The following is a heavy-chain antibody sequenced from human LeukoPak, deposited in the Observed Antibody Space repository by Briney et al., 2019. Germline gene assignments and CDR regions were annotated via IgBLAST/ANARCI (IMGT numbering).Heavy chain of an antibody. V-gene: IGHV1-18*04. CDR3: ARGIAVTREFDQ. D-gene: IGHD6-19*01. CDR2: ISENKGNT. J-gene: IGHJ4*02. CDR1: GYTFTTYG. Sequence: ASVKVSCKASGYTFTTYGINWVRQAPGQGLEWMGWISENKGNTNRAQRFQGRVTMTTDTSTNTAYMELRSLRSDDTAVYYCARGIAVTREFDQWGQGTLVIVSS.